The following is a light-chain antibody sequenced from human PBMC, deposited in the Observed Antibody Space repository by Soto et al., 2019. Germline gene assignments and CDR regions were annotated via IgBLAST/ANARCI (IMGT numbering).Light chain of an antibody. CDR3: QQYGSPPYT. CDR2: GAS. Sequence: GLTQSPGPVSLSPGERAAPSGSTSQSVACSYLEWYQQRPGQAPSLLISGASSRATGIPVRFSGSGSGTDFTLTISSLESEDSAVYYCQQYGSPPYTFGQGTKVDIK. CDR1: QSVACSY. J-gene: IGKJ2*01. V-gene: IGKV3-20*01.